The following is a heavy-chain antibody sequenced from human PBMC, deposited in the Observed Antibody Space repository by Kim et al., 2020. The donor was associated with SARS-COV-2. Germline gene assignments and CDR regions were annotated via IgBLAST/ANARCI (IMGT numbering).Heavy chain of an antibody. D-gene: IGHD3-10*01. Sequence: ASVKVSCKASDYRFTRYGISWVRQAPGQGLEWMGWVNGYNSKTNYAQKFQGRVTMTLDASASTAYMELRSLGFDDTAVYYCARETFMVRFDPWGQGILVT. CDR2: VNGYNSKT. V-gene: IGHV1-18*01. CDR1: DYRFTRYG. J-gene: IGHJ5*02. CDR3: ARETFMVRFDP.